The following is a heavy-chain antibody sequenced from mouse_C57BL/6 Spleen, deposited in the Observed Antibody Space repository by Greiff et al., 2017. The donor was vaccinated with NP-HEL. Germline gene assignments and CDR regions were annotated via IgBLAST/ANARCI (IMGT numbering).Heavy chain of an antibody. J-gene: IGHJ2*01. Sequence: VMLVESGPELVKPGASVKISCKASGYAFSSSWMNWVKQRPGKGLEWIGRIYPGDGDTNYNGKFKGKATLTADTSSSTAYMQLSSLTSEDSAVYYCARADWDFDYWGQGTTLTVSS. CDR2: IYPGDGDT. CDR3: ARADWDFDY. V-gene: IGHV1-82*01. CDR1: GYAFSSSW. D-gene: IGHD4-1*01.